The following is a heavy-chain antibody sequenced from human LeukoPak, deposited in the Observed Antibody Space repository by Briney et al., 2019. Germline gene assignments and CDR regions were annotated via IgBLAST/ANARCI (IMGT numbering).Heavy chain of an antibody. CDR1: GFTFSSYS. CDR2: ISSSSTYI. CDR3: ARVGGSSSRWFDP. D-gene: IGHD6-6*01. Sequence: GGSLRLSCAASGFTFSSYSMTWVRQAPGKGLEWVSSISSSSTYIYYADSVRGRFTISRDNAKNSLFLQMNSLRAEDTAVYYCARVGGSSSRWFDPWGQGTLVTVSS. V-gene: IGHV3-21*01. J-gene: IGHJ5*02.